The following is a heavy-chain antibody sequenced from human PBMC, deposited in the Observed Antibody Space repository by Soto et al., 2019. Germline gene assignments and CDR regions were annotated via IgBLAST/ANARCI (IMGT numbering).Heavy chain of an antibody. CDR1: GFTFITYA. Sequence: GGSLRLSCAASGFTFITYAMSWVRQSPGKGLEWVSGIGGNGGSTFYADSVRGRFTISRDNSKNTLYLQMNSLRDEDTAVYHCAKQLAGIAGRWFDPWGQGTLVTVSS. V-gene: IGHV3-23*01. CDR3: AKQLAGIAGRWFDP. J-gene: IGHJ5*02. D-gene: IGHD6-13*01. CDR2: IGGNGGST.